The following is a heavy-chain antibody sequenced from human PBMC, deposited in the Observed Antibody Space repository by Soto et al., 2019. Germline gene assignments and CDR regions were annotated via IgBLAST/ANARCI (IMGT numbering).Heavy chain of an antibody. V-gene: IGHV4-39*01. CDR2: IFYAGNT. D-gene: IGHD6-13*01. Sequence: PSETLSLTCNVSGGSISSSRSYWAWFRQPPGKELEWIANIFYAGNTYYNPSLKSRVTVSVGTSKNQFSLKLDSVTAADTAVYYCARQAAAPGIDLWFDPWGQGTLVTVSS. J-gene: IGHJ5*02. CDR3: ARQAAAPGIDLWFDP. CDR1: GGSISSSRSY.